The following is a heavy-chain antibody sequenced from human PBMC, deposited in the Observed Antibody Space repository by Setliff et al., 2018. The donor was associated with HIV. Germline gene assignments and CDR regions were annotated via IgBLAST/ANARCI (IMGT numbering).Heavy chain of an antibody. CDR3: ARGQASNDYGVSF. Sequence: SVKVSCKASGGTFSSYAISWVRQAPGQGLEWMGGIIPIFGTANYAQKFQGRVTITTDESTSTAYMELTSLRSEDTAVYYCARGQASNDYGVSFWGQGTMVTVSS. CDR2: IIPIFGTA. D-gene: IGHD4-17*01. J-gene: IGHJ3*01. V-gene: IGHV1-69*05. CDR1: GGTFSSYA.